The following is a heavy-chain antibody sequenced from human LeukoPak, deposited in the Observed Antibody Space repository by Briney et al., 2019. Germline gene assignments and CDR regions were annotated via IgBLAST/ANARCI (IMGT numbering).Heavy chain of an antibody. Sequence: GGSLRLSCAASGFTFSDYYMSWIRQAPGKGLEWVSYISSSGSTIYYADSVKGRITISRDNAKNSLYLQMNSLRAEDMAVYYCAKPPSSGWPYYFDYWGQGTLVTVSS. CDR1: GFTFSDYY. V-gene: IGHV3-11*01. CDR3: AKPPSSGWPYYFDY. J-gene: IGHJ4*02. CDR2: ISSSGSTI. D-gene: IGHD6-19*01.